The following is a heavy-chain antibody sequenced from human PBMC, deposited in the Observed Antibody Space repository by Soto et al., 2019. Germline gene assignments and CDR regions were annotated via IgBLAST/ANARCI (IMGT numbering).Heavy chain of an antibody. V-gene: IGHV1-69*02. D-gene: IGHD1-20*01. J-gene: IGHJ2*01. CDR3: ARAGPHNSNGIGL. Sequence: QVHLVQSGAEVKKPGSSVKVSCKASGGTFSSHTISWVRLAPGQGLEWMGRNLTIIGIPQYAQKFKGRVTSTADKSTSRPYTDLSGLCSEATGVYYCARAGPHNSNGIGLWGRGTLVTVSS. CDR2: NLTIIGIP. CDR1: GGTFSSHT.